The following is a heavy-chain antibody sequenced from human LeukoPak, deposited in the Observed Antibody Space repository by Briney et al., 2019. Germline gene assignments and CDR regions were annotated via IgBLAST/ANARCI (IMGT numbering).Heavy chain of an antibody. CDR2: ISGSGGST. Sequence: GGSLRLSCAASGFTFSSYAMSWVRQAPGKGLEWVSAISGSGGSTYYADSVKGRFTISRDNSENTLSLQMYSLRAEDTAVYYCAKDRGGSYIDFDFWGRGTLVTVSS. V-gene: IGHV3-23*01. J-gene: IGHJ4*02. CDR3: AKDRGGSYIDFDF. D-gene: IGHD1-26*01. CDR1: GFTFSSYA.